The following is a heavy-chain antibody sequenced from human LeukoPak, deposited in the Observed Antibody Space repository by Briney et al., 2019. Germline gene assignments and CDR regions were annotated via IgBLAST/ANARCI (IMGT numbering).Heavy chain of an antibody. CDR1: GGSFSGYY. V-gene: IGHV4-34*01. CDR2: INHSGST. Sequence: PSETLSLTCAVYGGSFSGYYWSWIRQPPGKGLEWIGEINHSGSTNYNPSLKSRVTISVDTSKNQFSLKPSSVTAADTAVYYCARGVSIAARRCDYWGQGTLVTVSS. J-gene: IGHJ4*02. CDR3: ARGVSIAARRCDY. D-gene: IGHD6-6*01.